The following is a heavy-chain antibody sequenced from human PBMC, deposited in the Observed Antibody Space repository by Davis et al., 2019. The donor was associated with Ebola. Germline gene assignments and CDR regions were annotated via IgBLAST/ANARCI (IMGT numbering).Heavy chain of an antibody. CDR1: GYTLTELS. J-gene: IGHJ4*02. CDR2: FDPEDGET. Sequence: ASVKVSCKVSGYTLTELSMHWVRQAPGKGLEWMGGFDPEDGETIYAQKFQGRVTMTEDTSTDTAYMELSSLRSEDTAVYYCATGDYGGNTFDYWGQGTLVTVSS. CDR3: ATGDYGGNTFDY. D-gene: IGHD4-23*01. V-gene: IGHV1-24*01.